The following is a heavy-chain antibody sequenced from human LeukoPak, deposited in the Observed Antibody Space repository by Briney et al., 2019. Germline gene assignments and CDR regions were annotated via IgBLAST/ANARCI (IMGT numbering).Heavy chain of an antibody. CDR3: ARGPDYGDRLDYFDY. V-gene: IGHV3-7*01. D-gene: IGHD4-17*01. CDR1: GFMFSRHW. Sequence: PGGSLRLSCAASGFMFSRHWMGWVPQAPGKGLEWVATIKKDGRQYYVDSVKGRFIVSRDNAKNSLDLQMNNLRAEDTAVYSCARGPDYGDRLDYFDYWGQGTLVTVSS. J-gene: IGHJ4*02. CDR2: IKKDGRQ.